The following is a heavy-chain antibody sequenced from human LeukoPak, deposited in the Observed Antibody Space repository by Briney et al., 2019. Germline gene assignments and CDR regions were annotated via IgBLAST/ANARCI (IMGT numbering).Heavy chain of an antibody. J-gene: IGHJ4*02. CDR1: GYTFTNYW. Sequence: GESLKISCKGSGYTFTNYWIGWVRQMAGKGLEWMGIIYPGDSDTRYSPSFQGQVTISADKSISTAYLQWSSLKASDTAMYYCARSAAYSSGWFSIDYRGQGTLVTVSS. CDR3: ARSAAYSSGWFSIDY. CDR2: IYPGDSDT. D-gene: IGHD6-19*01. V-gene: IGHV5-51*01.